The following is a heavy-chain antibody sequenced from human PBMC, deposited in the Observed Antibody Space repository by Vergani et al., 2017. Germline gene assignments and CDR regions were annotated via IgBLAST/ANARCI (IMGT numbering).Heavy chain of an antibody. CDR3: AKDNGGYWYFDL. D-gene: IGHD2-8*01. V-gene: IGHV3-33*06. J-gene: IGHJ2*01. CDR1: GFTFSSYG. CDR2: IWYDGSNK. Sequence: QVQLVESGGGVVQPGRSLRLSCAASGFTFSSYGMHWVRQAPGKGLEWVAVIWYDGSNKYYADSVKGRFTISRDNSKNTLYLQMNSLRAEDTAVYYCAKDNGGYWYFDLWGRGTLVTVSS.